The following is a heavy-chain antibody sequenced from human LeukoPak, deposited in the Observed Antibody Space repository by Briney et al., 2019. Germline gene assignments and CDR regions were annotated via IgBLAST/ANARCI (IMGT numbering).Heavy chain of an antibody. J-gene: IGHJ3*02. D-gene: IGHD5-24*01. CDR3: AREAYYNYGAFGI. CDR1: GYIYPIYY. Sequence: GASVNVSCRASGYIYPIYYLHGVRQAPGQALEGMGIIDPSADSTTYAQMFQGRVTMTRDTSTSTVYMDLSSLRSEDADVYYCAREAYYNYGAFGIWGKGTMVTVSS. CDR2: IDPSADST. V-gene: IGHV1-46*01.